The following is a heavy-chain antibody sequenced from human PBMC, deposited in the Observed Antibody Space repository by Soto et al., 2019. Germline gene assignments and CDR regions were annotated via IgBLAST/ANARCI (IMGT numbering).Heavy chain of an antibody. V-gene: IGHV3-21*01. D-gene: IGHD3-22*01. J-gene: IGHJ4*02. CDR3: ARLRGSYYDSSGYYLGHYFDY. CDR2: ISSSSSYI. Sequence: GGSLRLSCAASGFTFSSYSMNWVRQAPGKGLEWVSSISSSSSYIYYADSVKGRFTISRDNAKNSLYLQMNSLRAEDTAVYYCARLRGSYYDSSGYYLGHYFDYWGQGT. CDR1: GFTFSSYS.